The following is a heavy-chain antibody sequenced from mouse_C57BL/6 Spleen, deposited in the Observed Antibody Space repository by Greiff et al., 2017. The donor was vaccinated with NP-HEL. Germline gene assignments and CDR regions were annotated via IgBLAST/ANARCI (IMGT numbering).Heavy chain of an antibody. CDR1: GFTFSDYG. V-gene: IGHV5-17*01. CDR3: ARRDYGSLWYFDV. Sequence: EVKVVESGGGLVKPGGSLKLSCAASGFTFSDYGMHWVRQAPEKGLEWVAYISSGSSTIYYADTVKGRFTISRDNAKNTLFLQMTSLRSEDTAMYYCARRDYGSLWYFDVWGTGTTVTVSS. CDR2: ISSGSSTI. D-gene: IGHD1-1*01. J-gene: IGHJ1*03.